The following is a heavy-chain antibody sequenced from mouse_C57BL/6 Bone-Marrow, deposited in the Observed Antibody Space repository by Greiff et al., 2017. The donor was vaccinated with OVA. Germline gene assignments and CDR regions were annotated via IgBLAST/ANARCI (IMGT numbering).Heavy chain of an antibody. CDR3: ARENDGYYVAWFAY. J-gene: IGHJ3*01. Sequence: QVLLQQPGAELVMPGASVKLSCKASGYTFTSYWMHWVKQRPGQGLEWIGEIDPSDSYTNYNQKFKGKSTLTVDKSSSTAYMQLSSLTSEDSAVYYCARENDGYYVAWFAYWGQGTLVTVSA. V-gene: IGHV1-69*01. CDR1: GYTFTSYW. CDR2: IDPSDSYT. D-gene: IGHD2-3*01.